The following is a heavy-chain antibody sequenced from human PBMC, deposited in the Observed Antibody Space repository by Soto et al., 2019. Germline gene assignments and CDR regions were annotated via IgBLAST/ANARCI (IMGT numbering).Heavy chain of an antibody. D-gene: IGHD2-15*01. CDR2: IWFDGSDK. CDR3: ARLYCSAASCYSVGAFDI. CDR1: GCTFSTYG. J-gene: IGHJ3*02. Sequence: QVQLVESGGGVVQPGRSLRLSCAASGCTFSTYGMHWVRQAPGKGLEWVALIWFDGSDKYYTESVKGRFTISRDNSRSTVYLQMNSLRAEDTAVYYCARLYCSAASCYSVGAFDIRGQGTMVTVTS. V-gene: IGHV3-33*01.